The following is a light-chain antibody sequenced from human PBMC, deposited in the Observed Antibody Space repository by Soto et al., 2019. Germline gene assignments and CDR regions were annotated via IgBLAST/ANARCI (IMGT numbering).Light chain of an antibody. Sequence: QPVLTQPPSASASLGASVTLTCTLSSGYSNYEVDWYQQRPGKGPRFVMRVSTGGIVGSKGDGIPDRFSVLGSGLNRYLTIKNIQEEDESDYHCGADHGSGSSFVYVFGTGTKVTVL. J-gene: IGLJ1*01. CDR1: SGYSNYE. V-gene: IGLV9-49*01. CDR3: GADHGSGSSFVYV. CDR2: VSTGGIVG.